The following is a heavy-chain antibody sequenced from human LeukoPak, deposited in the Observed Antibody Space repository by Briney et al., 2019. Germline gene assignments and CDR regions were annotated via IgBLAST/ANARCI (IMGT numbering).Heavy chain of an antibody. V-gene: IGHV1-2*02. J-gene: IGHJ4*02. CDR2: INPSSGGT. CDR1: GYSLNAYY. CDR3: ARGLGLDY. Sequence: ASVKVSCKASGYSLNAYYMHWVRQAPGQGLVWMGWINPSSGGTKYAQKFQGRVTMARDTSISTTYMELSRLTSDDTAVYYCARGLGLDYWGQGTLVTVSS. D-gene: IGHD4-11*01.